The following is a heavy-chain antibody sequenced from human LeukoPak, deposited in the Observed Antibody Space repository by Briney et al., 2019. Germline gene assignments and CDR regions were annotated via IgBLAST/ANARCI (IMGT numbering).Heavy chain of an antibody. CDR3: ARDYYGMDV. CDR1: GGSISSSSYY. CDR2: IYYSGST. J-gene: IGHJ6*02. V-gene: IGHV4-61*01. Sequence: PSETLSLTCTVSGGSISSSSYYWSWIRQPPGKGLEWIGYIYYSGSTNYNPSLKSRVTISVDTSKNQFSLKLSSVTAADTAVYYCARDYYGMDVWGQGTTVTVSS.